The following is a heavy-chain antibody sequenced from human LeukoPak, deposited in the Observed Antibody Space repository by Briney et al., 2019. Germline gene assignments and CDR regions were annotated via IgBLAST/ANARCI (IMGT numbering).Heavy chain of an antibody. CDR2: IYYSGST. Sequence: SETLSLTCTVSGGSISSYYWSWIRQPPGKGLEGIGYIYYSGSTNYNPSLKSRVTISVDTSKNQFSLKLSSVTAADTAVYYCARVGYCSSTSCSNRGSPYYFDYWGQGTLVTVSS. CDR3: ARVGYCSSTSCSNRGSPYYFDY. V-gene: IGHV4-59*01. D-gene: IGHD2-2*01. J-gene: IGHJ4*02. CDR1: GGSISSYY.